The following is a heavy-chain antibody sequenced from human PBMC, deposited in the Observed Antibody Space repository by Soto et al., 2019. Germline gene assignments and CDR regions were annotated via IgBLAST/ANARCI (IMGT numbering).Heavy chain of an antibody. CDR2: FNHSGST. Sequence: QVQLQQWGAGLLKPSETLSLTCAVYGGSFSGYYWSWIRQPPGKGLEWVGEFNHSGSTNYNPSLKGRVTISVDTSKNQFSLQLSSVADADTAVYYCARTVAAAGTNRAYGYFYYYGMDVWGQGTTVTVSS. J-gene: IGHJ6*02. CDR1: GGSFSGYY. D-gene: IGHD6-13*01. V-gene: IGHV4-34*01. CDR3: ARTVAAAGTNRAYGYFYYYGMDV.